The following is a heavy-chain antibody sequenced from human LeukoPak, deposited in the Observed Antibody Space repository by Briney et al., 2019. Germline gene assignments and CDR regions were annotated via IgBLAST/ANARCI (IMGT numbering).Heavy chain of an antibody. D-gene: IGHD2-2*03. Sequence: ASVKVSCKASGYTFTGYYMHWVRQAPGQGLEWMGWINPNSGGTNYAQKFQGRVTMTRDTSISTAYMELSRLRSDDTAVYYCARDRLDIVVVPAAHFDYWGQGTLVTVSS. J-gene: IGHJ4*02. CDR2: INPNSGGT. V-gene: IGHV1-2*02. CDR1: GYTFTGYY. CDR3: ARDRLDIVVVPAAHFDY.